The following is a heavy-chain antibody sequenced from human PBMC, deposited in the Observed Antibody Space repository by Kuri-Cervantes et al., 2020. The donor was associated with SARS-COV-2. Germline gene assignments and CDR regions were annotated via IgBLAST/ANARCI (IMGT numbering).Heavy chain of an antibody. CDR3: AREAGGIADRADAFDI. CDR2: IYYSGST. CDR1: GGSISSHY. Sequence: SETLSLTCTVSGGSISSHYWSWIRQPPGKGLEWIGYIYYSGSTNYNPSLKSRVTISVDTSKNQFSLKLSSVTAADTAVYYCAREAGGIADRADAFDIWGQGTMVTVSS. D-gene: IGHD6-13*01. J-gene: IGHJ3*02. V-gene: IGHV4-59*11.